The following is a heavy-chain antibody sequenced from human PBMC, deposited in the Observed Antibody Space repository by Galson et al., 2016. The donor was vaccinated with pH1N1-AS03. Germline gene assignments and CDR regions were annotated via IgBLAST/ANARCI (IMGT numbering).Heavy chain of an antibody. Sequence: CAISGDSVSSNIYAWNCIRHSPSRGLEWLGRTYWRSMWGIDYALSLKSRISINPDTSKNQFSLQLTSVIPDETDVYYCARRRYAGFEIWGQGAKVTVSS. CDR2: TYWRSMWGI. D-gene: IGHD5-18*01. CDR3: ARRRYAGFEI. V-gene: IGHV6-1*01. J-gene: IGHJ3*02. CDR1: GDSVSSNIYA.